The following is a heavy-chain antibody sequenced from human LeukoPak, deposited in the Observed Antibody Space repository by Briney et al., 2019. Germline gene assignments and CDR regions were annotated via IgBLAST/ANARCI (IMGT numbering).Heavy chain of an antibody. CDR2: IYYIGST. D-gene: IGHD3-22*01. CDR3: AREGDSSGYYYSYYYYYYMDV. V-gene: IGHV4-59*01. Sequence: SETLSLTCTVSGGSINSYYWSWIRQPPGKGLEWIGYIYYIGSTNYNPSLKSRVTISVDTSKNQFSLKLSSVTAADTAVYYCAREGDSSGYYYSYYYYYYMDVWGKGTTVTVSS. CDR1: GGSINSYY. J-gene: IGHJ6*03.